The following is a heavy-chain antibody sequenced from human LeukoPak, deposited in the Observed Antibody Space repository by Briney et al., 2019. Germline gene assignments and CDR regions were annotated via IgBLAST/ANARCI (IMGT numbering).Heavy chain of an antibody. D-gene: IGHD2-2*01. V-gene: IGHV3-30*04. CDR2: ISFDGGNK. Sequence: PGGSLRLSCAASGFIFSSYAMHWVRQAPGKGLEWVAVISFDGGNKYYADSVKGRVTVSRDNSKNTLYLQMNSLRAEDTAVYYCARDEGYCSSTSCYAYGMDVWGQGTTVTVSS. CDR1: GFIFSSYA. CDR3: ARDEGYCSSTSCYAYGMDV. J-gene: IGHJ6*02.